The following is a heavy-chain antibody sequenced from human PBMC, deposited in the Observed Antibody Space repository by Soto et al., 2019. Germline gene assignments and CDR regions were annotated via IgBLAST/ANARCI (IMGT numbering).Heavy chain of an antibody. CDR3: ARDTHSAGGWFDT. V-gene: IGHV1-69*17. CDR2: ITPLFGIP. J-gene: IGHJ5*02. Sequence: QVQLVQSGAEVKKPGSSVKVSCKASGGTSRSLSITWVRQAPGQGLEWMGGITPLFGIPNYPQKFQGRLTITADKSTGTAYLELSSLRSGDTAVYYCARDTHSAGGWFDTWGRVTLVTVAS. D-gene: IGHD2-15*01. CDR1: GGTSRSLS.